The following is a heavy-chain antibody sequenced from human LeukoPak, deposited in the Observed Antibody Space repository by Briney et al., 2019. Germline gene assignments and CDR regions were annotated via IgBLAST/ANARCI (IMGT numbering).Heavy chain of an antibody. D-gene: IGHD3-16*01. CDR1: GGSISSYY. V-gene: IGHV4-59*01. Sequence: NPSETLSLTCTVSGGSISSYYWSWIRQPPGKGLEWIGYIHYSGSTNYNPSLKSRVTISADTSNNQFSLKLISVTAADTAVYYCARTPRGEFSDYWGQGTLVTVSS. CDR3: ARTPRGEFSDY. CDR2: IHYSGST. J-gene: IGHJ4*02.